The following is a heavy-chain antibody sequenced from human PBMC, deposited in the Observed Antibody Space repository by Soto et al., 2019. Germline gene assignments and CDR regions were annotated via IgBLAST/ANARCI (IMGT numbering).Heavy chain of an antibody. CDR3: TTDSYSTIIIVRFDY. CDR1: GSTFTNAW. Sequence: GGSLRLSCAASGSTFTNAWINWVRQAQGKGLEWVGRIKSKTDGGTTDYAEPVKGRFAISRDDSNNMVYLQMNSLKIEDTAVYYCTTDSYSTIIIVRFDYWGHGTLVTVSS. D-gene: IGHD3-22*01. V-gene: IGHV3-15*07. J-gene: IGHJ4*01. CDR2: IKSKTDGGTT.